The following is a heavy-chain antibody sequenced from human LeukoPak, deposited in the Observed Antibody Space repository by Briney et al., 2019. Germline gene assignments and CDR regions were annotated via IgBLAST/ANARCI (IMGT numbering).Heavy chain of an antibody. CDR1: GGSISSYY. Sequence: SETLSLTCSVSGGSISSYYWSWIRQPAGKGREWIGRIYTTGNIDYNPSLKSRVTMSVDTSKNQFSLNLSSVTAADTAVYYCARDARGWSGFDYWGQGTLVTVSS. V-gene: IGHV4-4*07. CDR2: IYTTGNI. CDR3: ARDARGWSGFDY. J-gene: IGHJ4*02. D-gene: IGHD3-3*01.